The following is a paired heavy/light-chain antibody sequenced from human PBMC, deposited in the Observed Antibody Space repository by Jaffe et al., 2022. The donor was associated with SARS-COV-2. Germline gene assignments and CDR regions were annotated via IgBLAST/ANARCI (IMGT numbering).Heavy chain of an antibody. Sequence: EVQLVESGGGLIQPGGSLRLSCAASGFTVSSSYMSWVRQAPGKGLEWVSVIYNGDNTYYADSVKGRFTIFRDNSKNTLYLQMNSLRAEDSAVYYCARALEWLSFDSWGQGTLVTVSS. D-gene: IGHD3-3*01. CDR1: GFTVSSSY. J-gene: IGHJ4*02. CDR2: IYNGDNT. V-gene: IGHV3-53*01. CDR3: ARALEWLSFDS.
Light chain of an antibody. J-gene: IGKJ4*01. Sequence: EIVMTQSPATLSVYPGERATLSCRASQSVRSTLAWYQQKPGQAPRLLIYGASTRATGIPARFSGSGSGTEFTLTISSLQSEDFAVYYCQQYNSWPLTFGRGTKVEIK. CDR2: GAS. CDR3: QQYNSWPLT. CDR1: QSVRST. V-gene: IGKV3-15*01.